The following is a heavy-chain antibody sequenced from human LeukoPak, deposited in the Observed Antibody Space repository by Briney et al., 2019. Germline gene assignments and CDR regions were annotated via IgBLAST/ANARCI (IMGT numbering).Heavy chain of an antibody. CDR3: ARTGGDDAFDI. Sequence: GGSLRLSCAASGFTFSSYSMNWVRQAPGKGLEWVSSISSSSSYIYYADSVKGRFNISRDNAKNSLYLQMNSLRAEDTAVYYCARTGGDDAFDIWGQGTMVTVSS. CDR1: GFTFSSYS. V-gene: IGHV3-21*01. D-gene: IGHD2-21*02. CDR2: ISSSSSYI. J-gene: IGHJ3*02.